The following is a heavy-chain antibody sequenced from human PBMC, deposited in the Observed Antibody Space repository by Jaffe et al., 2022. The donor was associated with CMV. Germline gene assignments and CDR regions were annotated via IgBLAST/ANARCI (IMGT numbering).Heavy chain of an antibody. D-gene: IGHD6-13*01. CDR1: GFTFSSYW. J-gene: IGHJ3*02. V-gene: IGHV3-74*01. CDR3: ARPMTGDQWYSSSWYNAFDI. Sequence: EVQLVESGGGLVQPGGSLRLSCAASGFTFSSYWMHWVRQAPGKGLVWVSRINSDGSSTSYADSVKGRFTISRDNAKNTLYLQMNSLRAEDTAVYYCARPMTGDQWYSSSWYNAFDIWGQGTMVTVSS. CDR2: INSDGSST.